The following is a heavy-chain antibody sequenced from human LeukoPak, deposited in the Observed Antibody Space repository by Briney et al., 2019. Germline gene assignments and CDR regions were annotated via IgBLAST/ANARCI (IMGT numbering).Heavy chain of an antibody. CDR2: IYTSGST. CDR3: ASIRVFYDEIDY. Sequence: PSQTLSLTCTVSGGSISSGSYYWSWIGQPAGKGLEWIGRIYTSGSTNYNPSLKSRVTISVDTSKNQFSLKLSSVTAADTAVYYCASIRVFYDEIDYWGQGTLVTVSS. CDR1: GGSISSGSYY. D-gene: IGHD2/OR15-2a*01. J-gene: IGHJ4*02. V-gene: IGHV4-61*02.